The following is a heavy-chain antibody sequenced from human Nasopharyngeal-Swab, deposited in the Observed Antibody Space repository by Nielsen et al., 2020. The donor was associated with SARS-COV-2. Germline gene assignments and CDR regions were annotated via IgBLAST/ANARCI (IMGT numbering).Heavy chain of an antibody. Sequence: GGSLRLSCAASGFSFSSYAMSWVRQAPGKGLEWVSAISGHGSSTYYADSVKGRFTISRDNSQNTLFLQMNSLRAEDTAVYYCAKEVDPRLWFGDLALDYWGQGTLVTVSS. V-gene: IGHV3-23*01. CDR1: GFSFSSYA. CDR3: AKEVDPRLWFGDLALDY. CDR2: ISGHGSST. J-gene: IGHJ4*02. D-gene: IGHD3-10*01.